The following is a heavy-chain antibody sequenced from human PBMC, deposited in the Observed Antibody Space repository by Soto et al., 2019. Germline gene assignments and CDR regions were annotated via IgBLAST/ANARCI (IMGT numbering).Heavy chain of an antibody. CDR2: INPSGGST. Sequence: ASVKVSCKASGYTFTTYYMHWVRQAPGQGLEWMGIINPSGGSTSYAQKFQGRVTMTRDTSTSTVYMELSSLGSEDTAVYYCARSVEWLASFDYWGQGTLVTVSS. D-gene: IGHD6-19*01. J-gene: IGHJ4*02. CDR1: GYTFTTYY. CDR3: ARSVEWLASFDY. V-gene: IGHV1-46*01.